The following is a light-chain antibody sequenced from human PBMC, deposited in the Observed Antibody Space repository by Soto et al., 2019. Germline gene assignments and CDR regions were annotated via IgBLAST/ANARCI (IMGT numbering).Light chain of an antibody. CDR3: MQVTHFPRT. V-gene: IGKV2-24*01. CDR1: ESLVHSDGNTY. Sequence: DVVLTPTPLSSPVNLGQPASISCRSSESLVHSDGNTYLSWLQQRPSQPPRLLIYQISNRFSGVPDKFSGSGAGTDFTLKISRVEPEDVGVYYCMQVTHFPRTFGQGTKVEI. J-gene: IGKJ1*01. CDR2: QIS.